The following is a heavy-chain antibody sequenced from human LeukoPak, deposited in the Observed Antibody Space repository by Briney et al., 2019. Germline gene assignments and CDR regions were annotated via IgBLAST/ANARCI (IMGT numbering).Heavy chain of an antibody. CDR1: GGSISSYY. CDR2: IYYSGST. D-gene: IGHD3-10*01. V-gene: IGHV4-30-4*01. CDR3: AREVGFYYGSGRTGGYFDY. J-gene: IGHJ4*02. Sequence: PSETLSLTCTVSGGSISSYYWSWIRQPPGKGLEWIGYIYYSGSTYYNPSLKSRVTISVDTSKNQFSLKLSSVTAADTAVYYCAREVGFYYGSGRTGGYFDYWGQGTLVTVSS.